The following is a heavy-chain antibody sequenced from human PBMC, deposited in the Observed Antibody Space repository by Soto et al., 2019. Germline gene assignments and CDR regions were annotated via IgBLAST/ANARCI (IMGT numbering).Heavy chain of an antibody. Sequence: GGSLRLSCAASGFTFSSYSMNWVRQAPGKGLEWVSYISSSSSTIHYSDSVKGRFTISRDNAKNSLYLQMNSLRAEDTAVYYCAREIVVARGASYFDYWGPGTLVTVSS. J-gene: IGHJ4*02. V-gene: IGHV3-48*04. CDR1: GFTFSSYS. CDR2: ISSSSSTI. CDR3: AREIVVARGASYFDY. D-gene: IGHD2-2*01.